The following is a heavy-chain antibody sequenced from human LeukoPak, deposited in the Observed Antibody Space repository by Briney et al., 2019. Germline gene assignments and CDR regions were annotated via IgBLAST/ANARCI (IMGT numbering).Heavy chain of an antibody. J-gene: IGHJ4*02. D-gene: IGHD2-15*01. CDR2: IYYTGST. V-gene: IGHV4-31*03. CDR1: GGSISSGDYY. CDR3: ARGPIYCSGGSCYSYYFDY. Sequence: SETLSLTCTVSGGSISSGDYYWSWIRPHPGKGLEWIGYIYYTGSTYYNPSLRSRVTISVDTSKNQFSLKLSSVTAADTAVYYCARGPIYCSGGSCYSYYFDYWGQGTLVTVSS.